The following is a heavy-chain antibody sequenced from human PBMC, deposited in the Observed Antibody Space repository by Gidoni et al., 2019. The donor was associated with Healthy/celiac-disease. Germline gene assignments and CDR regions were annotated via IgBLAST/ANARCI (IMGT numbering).Heavy chain of an antibody. D-gene: IGHD4-17*01. CDR3: AKGRPYGDGGHDAFDI. Sequence: EVQLLESGGGLVQPGGSLRLSCAASGFTFSSYAMSWVRQAPGKGLEWVSAISGSGGSTYYADSVKGRFTISRDNSKNTLYLQMNSLRAEDTAVYYCAKGRPYGDGGHDAFDIWGQGTMVTVSS. J-gene: IGHJ3*02. V-gene: IGHV3-23*01. CDR1: GFTFSSYA. CDR2: ISGSGGST.